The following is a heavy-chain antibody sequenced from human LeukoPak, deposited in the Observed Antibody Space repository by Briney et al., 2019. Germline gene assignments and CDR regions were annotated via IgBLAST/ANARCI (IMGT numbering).Heavy chain of an antibody. J-gene: IGHJ4*02. CDR3: AHISRRSYYFDY. V-gene: IGHV2-5*02. Sequence: SGPTLVNPTQTLTLTCTLTGSSLTTSGVGVGCIRQPPGKALAWLALIYWDDDARYTESLKSRLTITKDTSKNQVVLTMTNLDPVDTGTYYCAHISRRSYYFDYWGQGTLVTVSS. CDR2: IYWDDDA. D-gene: IGHD6-13*01. CDR1: GSSLTTSGVG.